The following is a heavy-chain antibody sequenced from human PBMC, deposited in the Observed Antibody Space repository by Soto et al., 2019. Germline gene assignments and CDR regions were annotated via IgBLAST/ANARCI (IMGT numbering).Heavy chain of an antibody. CDR2: ISYDGSNK. J-gene: IGHJ6*02. V-gene: IGHV3-30-3*01. CDR3: ARGSRRSRQWLVLIYYGMDV. CDR1: GFTFSSYA. D-gene: IGHD6-19*01. Sequence: PGGSLRLSCAASGFTFSSYAMHWVRQAPGKGLEWVAVISYDGSNKYYADSVKGRFTISRDNSKNTLYLQMNSLRAEDTAVYYCARGSRRSRQWLVLIYYGMDVWGQGTTVTVSS.